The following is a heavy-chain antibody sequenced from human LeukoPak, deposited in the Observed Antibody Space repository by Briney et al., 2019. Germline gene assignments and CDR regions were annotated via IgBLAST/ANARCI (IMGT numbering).Heavy chain of an antibody. CDR1: GFTFSSYW. CDR3: TTAPLHIVVVPAAILSSGYYYGMDV. CDR2: IKSKTDGGTT. D-gene: IGHD2-2*01. Sequence: GGSLRLSCAASGFTFSSYWMSWVRQAPGKGLEWVGRIKSKTDGGTTDYAAPVKGRFTISRDDSKNTLCLQMNSLKTEDTAVYYCTTAPLHIVVVPAAILSSGYYYGMDVWGKGTTVTVSS. V-gene: IGHV3-15*01. J-gene: IGHJ6*04.